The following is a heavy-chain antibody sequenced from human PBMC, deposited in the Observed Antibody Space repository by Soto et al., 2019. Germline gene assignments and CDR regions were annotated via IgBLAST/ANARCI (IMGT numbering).Heavy chain of an antibody. CDR1: GASVSSGGSY. Sequence: QVQLQESGPGLVKPSQTLSLTCTVSGASVSSGGSYWSWIRQHPGKGLEWIGYIYYSGSTYYNPTLKSRVTISIDTSKNQFSRKLSSVTAADTAVYYCARDSSGYFDYWGQGTLVTVSS. CDR2: IYYSGST. CDR3: ARDSSGYFDY. J-gene: IGHJ4*02. V-gene: IGHV4-31*03.